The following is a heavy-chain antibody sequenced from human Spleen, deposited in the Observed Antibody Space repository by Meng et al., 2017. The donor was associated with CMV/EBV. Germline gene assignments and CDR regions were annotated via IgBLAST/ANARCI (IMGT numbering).Heavy chain of an antibody. CDR2: INSDGSST. D-gene: IGHD1-26*01. CDR3: ARDGEWQPALDV. CDR1: GFTFSSYW. J-gene: IGHJ6*02. Sequence: GSLRLSCAASGFTFSSYWMHWVRQAPGKGLVWVSRINSDGSSTSYADSVKGRFTISRDNAKNTLYLQMNSLRAEDTAVYYCARDGEWQPALDVWGQGTTVTVSS. V-gene: IGHV3-74*01.